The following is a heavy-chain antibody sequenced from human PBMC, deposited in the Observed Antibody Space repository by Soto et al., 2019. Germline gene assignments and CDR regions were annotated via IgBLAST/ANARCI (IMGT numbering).Heavy chain of an antibody. Sequence: GASVKVSCKASGYTLTTYYMHWVRQAPGQGLEWMGIINPSGGSTSYAQKFQGRVTMTRDTSTSTVYMELSSLRSEDSAVYYCARFTNSWFDPWGQGTLVTVSS. J-gene: IGHJ5*02. D-gene: IGHD2-8*01. CDR1: GYTLTTYY. CDR3: ARFTNSWFDP. CDR2: INPSGGST. V-gene: IGHV1-46*01.